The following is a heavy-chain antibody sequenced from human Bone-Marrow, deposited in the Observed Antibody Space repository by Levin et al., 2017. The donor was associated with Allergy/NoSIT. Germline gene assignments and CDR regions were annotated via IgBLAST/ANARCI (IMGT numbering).Heavy chain of an antibody. V-gene: IGHV3-11*01. CDR1: GFTLSDNY. CDR2: SSSRGTTM. Sequence: GGSLRLSCAASGFTLSDNYMSWIRQAPGKGLEWVSYSSSRGTTMYLADSVKGRLTISRDNAKNSLSLQMNSLRADDTAVYYCARDMNKAHYNYGLDVWGQGTTVTVSS. J-gene: IGHJ6*02. D-gene: IGHD1/OR15-1a*01. CDR3: ARDMNKAHYNYGLDV.